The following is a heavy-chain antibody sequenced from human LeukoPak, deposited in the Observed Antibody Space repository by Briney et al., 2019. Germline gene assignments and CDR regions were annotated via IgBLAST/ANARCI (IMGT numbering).Heavy chain of an antibody. CDR2: IYYSGST. J-gene: IGHJ6*03. V-gene: IGHV4-39*01. CDR3: ARGGGARPGWNYGYYYYYMDV. CDR1: GGSISSSSYY. D-gene: IGHD1-7*01. Sequence: SETLSLTCTVSGGSISSSSYYWGWIRQPPGKGLEWIGSIYYSGSTYYNPSLKSRVTISVDTSKNQFSLKLSSVTAADTAVYYCARGGGARPGWNYGYYYYYMDVWGKGTTVTVSS.